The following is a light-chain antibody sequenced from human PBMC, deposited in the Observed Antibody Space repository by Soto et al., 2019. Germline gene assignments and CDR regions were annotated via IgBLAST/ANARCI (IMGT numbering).Light chain of an antibody. CDR3: QQYVTSSPRT. CDR1: QSISSW. Sequence: DIQMTQSPFTLSASVGDRVTITCRASQSISSWLAWYQQKPGKAPKLLMYGISRRATGIPDRFSGSGSGTDFTLTITRLEPEDFAVYYCQQYVTSSPRTFGQGTKVDIK. J-gene: IGKJ1*01. V-gene: IGKV1-5*01. CDR2: GIS.